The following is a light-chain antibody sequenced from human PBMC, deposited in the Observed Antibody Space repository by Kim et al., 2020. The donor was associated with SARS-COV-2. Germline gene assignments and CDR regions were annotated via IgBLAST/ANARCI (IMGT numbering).Light chain of an antibody. CDR1: QSVTSNY. V-gene: IGKV3-20*01. CDR2: GTS. J-gene: IGKJ2*01. Sequence: LPPGETAPPSCRASQSVTSNYLAWYQQKPAQAPRLLIYGTSSRATGIPDRFSGSGSGTDFTLTISRLEAEDFTVYYCQQYGSSPYTFGQGTKLEIK. CDR3: QQYGSSPYT.